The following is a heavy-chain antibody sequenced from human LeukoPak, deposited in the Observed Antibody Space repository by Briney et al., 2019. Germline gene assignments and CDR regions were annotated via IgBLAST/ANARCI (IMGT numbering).Heavy chain of an antibody. J-gene: IGHJ4*02. CDR1: GYTFTSYY. V-gene: IGHV1-46*01. D-gene: IGHD3-3*01. CDR3: AREYSYDFWSGYSGFDY. Sequence: ASVKVSCKASGYTFTSYYMHWVRQAPGQGLEWMGIINPSGGSTSYAQKFQGRVTMTRDMSTSTVYMELSCLRSEDTAVYYCAREYSYDFWSGYSGFDYWGQGTLVTVSS. CDR2: INPSGGST.